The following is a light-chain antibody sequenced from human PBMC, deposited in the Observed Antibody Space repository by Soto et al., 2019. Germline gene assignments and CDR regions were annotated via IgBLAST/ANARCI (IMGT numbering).Light chain of an antibody. CDR1: SSNIGAGYD. V-gene: IGLV1-40*01. CDR2: ANS. CDR3: QSYDNSLSGDVV. J-gene: IGLJ2*01. Sequence: QSVLTQPPSVSGAPGQRVTISCTGSSSNIGAGYDVHWYQQLPGTAPRLLIYANSHRPSGVPDRFSGSKSGTSASLAITGLQAEDEADYYCQSYDNSLSGDVVFGGGTKLTVL.